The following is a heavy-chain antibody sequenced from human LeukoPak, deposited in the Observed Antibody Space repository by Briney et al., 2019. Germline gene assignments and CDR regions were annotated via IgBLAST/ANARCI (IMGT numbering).Heavy chain of an antibody. J-gene: IGHJ4*02. D-gene: IGHD6-13*01. CDR3: ARDMDSSSWRN. CDR2: IYHSGST. CDR1: GYSISSGYY. V-gene: IGHV4-38-2*02. Sequence: SETLSLTCAVSGYSISSGYYWGWIRQPPGKGLEWIGSIYHSGSTYYNPSLKSRVTISVDTSKNQFSLKLSSATAADTAVYYCARDMDSSSWRNWGQGTLVTVSS.